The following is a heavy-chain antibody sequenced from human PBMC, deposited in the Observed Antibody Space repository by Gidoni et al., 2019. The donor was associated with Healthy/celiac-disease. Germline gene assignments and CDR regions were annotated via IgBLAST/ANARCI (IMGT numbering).Heavy chain of an antibody. CDR3: ARVGSSSWRTKKTRVFDY. V-gene: IGHV1-8*01. CDR2: MNPNSGNT. D-gene: IGHD6-13*01. J-gene: IGHJ4*02. Sequence: QVQLVQSGAEVKKPGASVKVSCKASGYTFTSYDINWVRQATGQGLEWMGWMNPNSGNTGYAQKFQGRVTMTRNTSISTAYMELSSLRSEDTAVYYCARVGSSSWRTKKTRVFDYWGQGTLVTVSS. CDR1: GYTFTSYD.